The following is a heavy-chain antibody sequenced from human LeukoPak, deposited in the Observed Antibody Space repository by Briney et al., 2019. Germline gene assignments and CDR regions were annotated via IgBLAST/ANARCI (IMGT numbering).Heavy chain of an antibody. CDR3: ARALRFRLSRQDIVVVPAARMLDP. Sequence: SETLSLTCAVYGVSFSGYYWSWIRQPPGKGREWIGEINHRGSTNYNPSLKSRVTISVDTSKNQFSLKLSSVTAADTAVYYCARALRFRLSRQDIVVVPAARMLDPWGQGTLVTVSS. CDR1: GVSFSGYY. CDR2: INHRGST. J-gene: IGHJ5*02. V-gene: IGHV4-34*01. D-gene: IGHD2-2*01.